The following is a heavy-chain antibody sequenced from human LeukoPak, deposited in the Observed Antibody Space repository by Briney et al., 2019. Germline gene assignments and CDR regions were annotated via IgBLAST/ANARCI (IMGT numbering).Heavy chain of an antibody. CDR2: IYYVGTT. CDR1: GVAITNYF. D-gene: IGHD3-10*01. Sequence: PSEALSLTCTVSGVAITNYFWTWIRQAPGKGLDWIGYIYYVGTTNYNPSLKSRASMSVDMSKNQFSLNLTSVTAADTAVYYCAREGYGSGSSHFMDVWGTGTTVTVSS. CDR3: AREGYGSGSSHFMDV. V-gene: IGHV4-59*12. J-gene: IGHJ6*03.